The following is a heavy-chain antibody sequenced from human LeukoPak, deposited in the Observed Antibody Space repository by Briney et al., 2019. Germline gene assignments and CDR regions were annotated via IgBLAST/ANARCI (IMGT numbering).Heavy chain of an antibody. V-gene: IGHV1-2*02. CDR3: TREDRNYDILTGYSKNWFDP. CDR1: GYTFTDYN. D-gene: IGHD3-9*01. CDR2: INPNNGGT. J-gene: IGHJ5*02. Sequence: GASVKVSCKTSGYTFTDYNMHWVRQAPGQGLEWMGWINPNNGGTKYTEKFKGRVTMTRDTSISTAYMELSRLTSDDTAVYHCTREDRNYDILTGYSKNWFDPWGQGTLVTVSS.